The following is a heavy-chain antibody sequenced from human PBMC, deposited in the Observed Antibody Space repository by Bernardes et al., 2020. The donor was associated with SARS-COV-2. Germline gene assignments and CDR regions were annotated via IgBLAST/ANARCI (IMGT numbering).Heavy chain of an antibody. Sequence: GSLRLSCAASGFTFSSYAMSWVRQAPGKGLEWVSAISGGGGGTYYADSVKGRFTISRDNSRTTLYLQMNSLRTEDTAIYFCAKRAVYSSEDYWGQGTMVTVSS. D-gene: IGHD6-25*01. CDR3: AKRAVYSSEDY. CDR1: GFTFSSYA. CDR2: ISGGGGGT. J-gene: IGHJ3*01. V-gene: IGHV3-23*01.